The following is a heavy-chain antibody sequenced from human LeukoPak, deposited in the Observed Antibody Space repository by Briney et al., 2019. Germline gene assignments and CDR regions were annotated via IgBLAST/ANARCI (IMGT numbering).Heavy chain of an antibody. CDR1: RFTFRIYA. D-gene: IGHD3-22*01. V-gene: IGHV3-23*01. CDR3: AKRVDSSGYYYLPYFHY. Sequence: KTGGSLRLSCAASRFTFRIYAMSWVRQAPGKGLEWVSVISDSGGRRYHADSVKGRFTISRDNSKNTLYLQMTSLRAEDTAVYYCAKRVDSSGYYYLPYFHYWGQGTLVTVSS. J-gene: IGHJ4*02. CDR2: ISDSGGRR.